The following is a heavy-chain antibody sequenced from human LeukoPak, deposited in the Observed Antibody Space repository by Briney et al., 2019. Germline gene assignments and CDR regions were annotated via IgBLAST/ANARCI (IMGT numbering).Heavy chain of an antibody. CDR3: ARDSYGSGTYYHSY. CDR2: IYGGGTS. J-gene: IGHJ4*02. CDR1: GFTVSSNY. D-gene: IGHD3-10*01. V-gene: IGHV3-66*01. Sequence: PGGSLRLSCAASGFTVSSNYMSWVRQAPGKGLEWVSVIYGGGTSYYADSVKGRFTISRDNSKNTLYLQMNSLRAEDSAVYYCARDSYGSGTYYHSYWGQGTLVTVSS.